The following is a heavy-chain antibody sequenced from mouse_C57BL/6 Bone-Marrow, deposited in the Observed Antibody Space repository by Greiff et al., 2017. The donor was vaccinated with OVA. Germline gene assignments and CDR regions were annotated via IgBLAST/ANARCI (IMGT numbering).Heavy chain of an antibody. Sequence: VQLQQSGAELVRPGTSVKMSCKASGYTFTNYWIGWAKQRPGHGLEWIGDIYPVGGYTNYNEKFKGKATLTADKSSSTAYMQFSSLTSEDSAIYYCARTIYYYGSSYLSYWYFDVWGTGTTVTVSS. CDR3: ARTIYYYGSSYLSYWYFDV. V-gene: IGHV1-63*01. CDR1: GYTFTNYW. D-gene: IGHD1-1*01. J-gene: IGHJ1*03. CDR2: IYPVGGYT.